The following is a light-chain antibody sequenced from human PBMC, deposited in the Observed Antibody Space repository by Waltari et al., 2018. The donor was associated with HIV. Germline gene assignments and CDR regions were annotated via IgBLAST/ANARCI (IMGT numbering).Light chain of an antibody. CDR2: EVS. V-gene: IGLV2-23*02. CDR3: CSYATSSTSLYV. CDR1: SSDVGNYNL. J-gene: IGLJ1*01. Sequence: QSALTQPASVSGSPGQSITISCIGTSSDVGNYNLVSWYQQHPGKAPKLMIYEVSKRPSGVFNRFSGSKSGNTASLTISGLQADDEADYYCCSYATSSTSLYVFGTGTKVTVL.